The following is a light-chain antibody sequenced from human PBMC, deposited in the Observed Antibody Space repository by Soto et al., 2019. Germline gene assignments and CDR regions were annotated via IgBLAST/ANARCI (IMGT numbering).Light chain of an antibody. CDR1: QSLLHSNGHKY. V-gene: IGKV2-28*01. CDR3: MQALQTPLFT. Sequence: DIVMIQSPLSLPVTPGEPASISCRSSQSLLHSNGHKYLDWYLQKPGQSPQLLIYLGSNRASGVPDRFSGSGSGTNFTLKISRVEAEDVGVYYCMQALQTPLFTLGPGTKVDIK. CDR2: LGS. J-gene: IGKJ3*01.